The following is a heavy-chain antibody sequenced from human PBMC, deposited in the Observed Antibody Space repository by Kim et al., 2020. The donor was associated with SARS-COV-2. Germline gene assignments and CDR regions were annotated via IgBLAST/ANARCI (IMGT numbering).Heavy chain of an antibody. CDR3: AKTYWSGGDCYYNWFDS. CDR1: GYRFASYW. J-gene: IGHJ5*01. CDR2: IYPGDTDT. V-gene: IGHV5-51*01. Sequence: GESLKISCKGSGYRFASYWIAWVRQMPGKGLEWMGVIYPGDTDTTYSPSLQGQVTISAAKSTSTAYLQWNSLKASDTAMYYCAKTYWSGGDCYYNWFDSWGQGTLVTVSS. D-gene: IGHD2-21*02.